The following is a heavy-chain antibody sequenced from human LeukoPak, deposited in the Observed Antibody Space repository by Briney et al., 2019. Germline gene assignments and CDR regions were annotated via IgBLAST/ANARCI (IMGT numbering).Heavy chain of an antibody. CDR1: GFTFGSYS. D-gene: IGHD1-26*01. J-gene: IGHJ4*02. Sequence: GGSLRLSCAASGFTFGSYSIIWVRQSPAKGLEWVSSISSGSDYIHYADSVGGRFTISRDNAKSSVFLQMNSLRVEDSAVYYCARDAGRRVGSITTAFDYWGPGTLVTVS. CDR2: ISSGSDYI. CDR3: ARDAGRRVGSITTAFDY. V-gene: IGHV3-21*06.